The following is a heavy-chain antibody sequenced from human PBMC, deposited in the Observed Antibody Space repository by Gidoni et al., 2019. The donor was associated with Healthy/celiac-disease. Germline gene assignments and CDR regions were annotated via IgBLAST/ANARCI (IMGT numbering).Heavy chain of an antibody. D-gene: IGHD3-22*01. CDR1: GSPFISYW. J-gene: IGHJ5*02. CDR3: ARVPQTYYYDSSGYIGWFDP. Sequence: EVQLVESGGGLVQPGGSVILSFAASGSPFISYWMPWVRQAPGKGLVWVSRINSDGCSTSYADSVKGRFTISRDNAKNTLYLQMNSLRAEDTAVYYCARVPQTYYYDSSGYIGWFDPWGQGTLVTVSS. CDR2: INSDGCST. V-gene: IGHV3-74*01.